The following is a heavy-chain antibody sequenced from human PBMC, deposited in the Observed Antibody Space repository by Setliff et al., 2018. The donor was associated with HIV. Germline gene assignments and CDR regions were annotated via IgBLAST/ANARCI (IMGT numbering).Heavy chain of an antibody. CDR2: VTVNGAT. CDR3: SRGPPFDR. J-gene: IGHJ2*01. CDR1: GDSMTSGSHY. Sequence: SETLSLTCTVSGDSMTSGSHYWTWIRQPAGKRLEWIGRVTVNGATEYNPSLQSRVTISVDTSENQFSLKVTSVTAADTATYYCSRGPPFDRWGRGTLVTVSS. V-gene: IGHV4-61*02.